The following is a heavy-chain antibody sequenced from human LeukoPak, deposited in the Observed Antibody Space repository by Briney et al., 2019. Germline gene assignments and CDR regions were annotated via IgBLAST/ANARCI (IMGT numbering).Heavy chain of an antibody. CDR2: IYHSGST. Sequence: PSETLSLTCAVSGGSISSSNWWSWVRQPPGKGLEWIGEIYHSGSTNYNPSLKSRVTISVDKSKNQFSLKLSSVTAADTAVYYCVRLLGDFRPEAFDIWGQGTMVTVSS. D-gene: IGHD3-16*01. J-gene: IGHJ3*02. V-gene: IGHV4-4*02. CDR3: VRLLGDFRPEAFDI. CDR1: GGSISSSNW.